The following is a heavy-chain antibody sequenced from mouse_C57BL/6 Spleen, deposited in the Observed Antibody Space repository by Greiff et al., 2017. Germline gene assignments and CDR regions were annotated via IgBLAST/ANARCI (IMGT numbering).Heavy chain of an antibody. D-gene: IGHD4-1*01. CDR2: INPYNGGT. J-gene: IGHJ2*01. V-gene: IGHV1-19*01. CDR3: AREGLGRDH. Sequence: VQLKESGPVLVKPGASVKMSCKASGYTFTDYYMNWVKQSHGKSLEWIGVINPYNGGTSYNQKFKGKATLTVDKSSSTAYMELNSLTSEDSAVYYCAREGLGRDHWGQGTTLTVSS. CDR1: GYTFTDYY.